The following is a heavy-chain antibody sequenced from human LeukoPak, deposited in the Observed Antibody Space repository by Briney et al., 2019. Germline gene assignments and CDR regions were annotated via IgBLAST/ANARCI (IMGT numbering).Heavy chain of an antibody. CDR2: IWYDGSNK. CDR3: ARASYYYGSGRPPGY. Sequence: SGGSLRLSCAASGFTFSSYGTHWVRQAPGKGLEWGAVIWYDGSNKYYADSVKGRFTISRDNSKNTLYLPMPSLRAEGTAVYYCARASYYYGSGRPPGYWGQGTLVTVSS. J-gene: IGHJ4*02. CDR1: GFTFSSYG. D-gene: IGHD3-10*01. V-gene: IGHV3-33*01.